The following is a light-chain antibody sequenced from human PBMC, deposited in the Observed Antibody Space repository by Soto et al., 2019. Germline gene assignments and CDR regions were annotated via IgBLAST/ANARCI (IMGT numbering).Light chain of an antibody. V-gene: IGKV1-5*01. Sequence: DIQMTQSPSTLSGSVGDRVTITCRASQSIGSSLAWYQQKPGKAPNLLISDASSLERGVPSRFSGSGSGTEFTLTIRSLQPDDFATYYCQQYNGYSRTFGQGTKVDIK. CDR3: QQYNGYSRT. CDR1: QSIGSS. J-gene: IGKJ1*01. CDR2: DAS.